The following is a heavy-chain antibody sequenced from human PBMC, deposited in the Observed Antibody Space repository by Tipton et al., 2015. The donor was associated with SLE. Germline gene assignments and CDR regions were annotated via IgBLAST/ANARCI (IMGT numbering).Heavy chain of an antibody. J-gene: IGHJ4*02. CDR2: ISSSGDYI. CDR1: GFIFSSDR. D-gene: IGHD3-22*01. CDR3: ARVSYHDSGDRFASALFAY. V-gene: IGHV3-21*01. Sequence: SLRLSCAASGFIFSSDRMNWVRQAPGKGLEWVSSISSSGDYIYYADSVKGRFTISRDNAKNSLFLQMNSLRDEDTATYYCARVSYHDSGDRFASALFAYWGQGALVTVSS.